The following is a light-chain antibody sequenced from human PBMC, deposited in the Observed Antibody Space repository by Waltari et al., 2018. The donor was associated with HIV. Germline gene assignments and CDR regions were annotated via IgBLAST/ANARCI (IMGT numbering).Light chain of an antibody. Sequence: QSALTQPRSVSGSPGQSVTISCTGSSSDVGKFDYVSWYQYHPAKAPKVMIFDVSKRPSGVPDRFSGSKSGNTASLTISGLQAEDEADYHCCSYAGRDTFVLFGGGTKLTVL. CDR2: DVS. CDR1: SSDVGKFDY. V-gene: IGLV2-11*01. CDR3: CSYAGRDTFVL. J-gene: IGLJ2*01.